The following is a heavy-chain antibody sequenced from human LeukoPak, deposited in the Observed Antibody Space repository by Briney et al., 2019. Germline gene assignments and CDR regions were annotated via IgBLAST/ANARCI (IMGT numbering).Heavy chain of an antibody. CDR3: AKDPAPLFWTDPVYYFDY. CDR2: ISGSGGST. J-gene: IGHJ4*02. V-gene: IGHV3-23*01. D-gene: IGHD3/OR15-3a*01. CDR1: GFTFSSYA. Sequence: GGSLRLSCAASGFTFSSYAMSWVRQAPGKGLEWVSAISGSGGSTYYADSVKGRFTISRDNSKNTLYLQMNSLRAEDTAVYYCAKDPAPLFWTDPVYYFDYWGQGTLVTVSS.